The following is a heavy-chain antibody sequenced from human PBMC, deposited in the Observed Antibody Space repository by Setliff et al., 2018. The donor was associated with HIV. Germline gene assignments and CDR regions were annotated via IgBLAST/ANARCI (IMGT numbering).Heavy chain of an antibody. V-gene: IGHV3-7*01. Sequence: GESLTISCAASGFTFNMFWMSWVRQAPGKGLEWVANIKQEGSEKNYVDSVKGRFTISRDNAKNSLYLQMNSLSVEDTAVYYCARDYWVAGLDSWGQGTLVTVSS. D-gene: IGHD6-19*01. CDR3: ARDYWVAGLDS. CDR1: GFTFNMFW. CDR2: IKQEGSEK. J-gene: IGHJ4*02.